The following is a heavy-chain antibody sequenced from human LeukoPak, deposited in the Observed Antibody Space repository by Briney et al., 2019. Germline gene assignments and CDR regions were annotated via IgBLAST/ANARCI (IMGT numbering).Heavy chain of an antibody. CDR1: GYTFTNYD. Sequence: ASVRVSCKASGYTFTNYDIHWVRQASGQGLEWMGWMNPNSGNTGSAQKFQGRVTMTSNTSISTAYMELSSLRSEDTAVYYCARGLRSKQQPLRAFDYWGQGTPVTVSS. CDR3: ARGLRSKQQPLRAFDY. CDR2: MNPNSGNT. D-gene: IGHD6-13*01. V-gene: IGHV1-8*01. J-gene: IGHJ4*02.